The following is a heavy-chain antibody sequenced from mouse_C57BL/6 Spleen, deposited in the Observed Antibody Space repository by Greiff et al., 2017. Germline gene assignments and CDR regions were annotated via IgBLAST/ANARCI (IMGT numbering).Heavy chain of an antibody. D-gene: IGHD2-4*01. CDR1: GFTFSDYY. Sequence: EVKLMESEGGLVQPGSSMKLSCTASGFTFSDYYMAWVRQVPEKGLEWVANINYDGSSTYYLDSLKSRFIISRDNAKNILYLQMSSLKSEDTATYYCARGDYDYDGGGLDYWGQGTTLTVSS. CDR3: ARGDYDYDGGGLDY. V-gene: IGHV5-16*01. J-gene: IGHJ2*01. CDR2: INYDGSST.